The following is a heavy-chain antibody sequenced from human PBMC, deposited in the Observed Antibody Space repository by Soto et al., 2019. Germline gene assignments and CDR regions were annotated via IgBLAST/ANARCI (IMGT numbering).Heavy chain of an antibody. CDR3: ARHDPGGYFRH. V-gene: IGHV4-31*03. D-gene: IGHD3-16*01. J-gene: IGHJ1*01. Sequence: PAETLSLTCTVSGGSISSGGYYWSWIRQHPGKGLEWIGYIYYSGSTYYNPSLKSRVTISVDTSKNQFSLKLSSLTAADTAVYYCARHDPGGYFRHWGQGTLVTVSS. CDR2: IYYSGST. CDR1: GGSISSGGYY.